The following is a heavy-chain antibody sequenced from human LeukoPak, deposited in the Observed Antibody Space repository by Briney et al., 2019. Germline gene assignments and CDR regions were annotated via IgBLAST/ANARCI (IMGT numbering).Heavy chain of an antibody. D-gene: IGHD3-22*01. V-gene: IGHV4-61*02. J-gene: IGHJ4*02. CDR1: GDSINTDTYY. CDR3: ARRDMIVVVPGDYFDY. Sequence: SETLSLTCTVSGDSINTDTYYWTWIRQPAGKGLEWIGRIYSSGSTNYNPSLKSRVTISLDTSKNQFFLGLSSVTAADTAVYYCARRDMIVVVPGDYFDYWGQGTLVTVSS. CDR2: IYSSGST.